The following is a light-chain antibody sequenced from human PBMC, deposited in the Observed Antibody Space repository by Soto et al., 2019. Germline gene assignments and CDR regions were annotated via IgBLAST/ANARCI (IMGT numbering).Light chain of an antibody. V-gene: IGLV2-11*01. CDR2: DVT. Sequence: QSALTLPRSVSGSPGQSVTISCTGTSSDVGGYNLVSWYQQYPGRAPKRLIYDVTKRPSGVPDRFSGSKSGNTASLTISGLQAEDEADYYCCSYAGSYTLGVFGGGTKVTVL. CDR1: SSDVGGYNL. CDR3: CSYAGSYTLGV. J-gene: IGLJ3*02.